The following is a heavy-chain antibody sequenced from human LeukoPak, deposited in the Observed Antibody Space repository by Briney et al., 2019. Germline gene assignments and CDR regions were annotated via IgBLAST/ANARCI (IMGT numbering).Heavy chain of an antibody. CDR2: ISPDGSST. J-gene: IGHJ4*02. Sequence: GGSLRLSCVASQFTFKNYWMHWVRQAPGRGLVWLSYISPDGSSTRYADSVRGRFTISRDNAKNTLYLQMNSLRAEDTAVYFCATAWSYWGQGTLVTVFS. CDR3: ATAWSY. V-gene: IGHV3-74*01. D-gene: IGHD2-21*02. CDR1: QFTFKNYW.